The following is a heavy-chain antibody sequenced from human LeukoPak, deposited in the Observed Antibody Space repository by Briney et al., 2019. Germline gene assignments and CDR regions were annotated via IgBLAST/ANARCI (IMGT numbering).Heavy chain of an antibody. CDR1: GGSISSSSYH. CDR3: AREDHGIVVAYFDY. D-gene: IGHD3-22*01. CDR2: IYYSGST. V-gene: IGHV4-39*07. J-gene: IGHJ4*02. Sequence: SETLSLTCTVSGGSISSSSYHWGWIRQPPGKGLEWIGSIYYSGSTYYNPSLKSRVTISVDTSKNQFSLKLSSVTAADTAVYYCAREDHGIVVAYFDYWGQGTLVTVSS.